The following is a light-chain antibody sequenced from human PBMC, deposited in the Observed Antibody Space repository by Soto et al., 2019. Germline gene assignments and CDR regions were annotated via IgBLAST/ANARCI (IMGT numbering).Light chain of an antibody. CDR1: SSDVGGYNY. CDR3: SSYAGSSTVV. J-gene: IGLJ3*02. V-gene: IGLV2-14*01. Sequence: QSVLTQPASVSGSPGQSIAISCTGTSSDVGGYNYVSWYQQHPGKTPNLMIYDVSNRPSGVSNRFSGSKSGNTASLTISGLQAEDEADYYCSSYAGSSTVVFGGGTKLTVL. CDR2: DVS.